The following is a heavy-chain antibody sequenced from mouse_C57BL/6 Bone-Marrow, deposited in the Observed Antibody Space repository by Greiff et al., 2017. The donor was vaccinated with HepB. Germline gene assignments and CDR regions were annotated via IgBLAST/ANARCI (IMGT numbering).Heavy chain of an antibody. V-gene: IGHV1-15*01. J-gene: IGHJ2*01. Sequence: QVQLQQSGAELVRPGASVTLSCKASGYTFTDYEMHWVKQTPVHGLEWIGAIDPETGGTAYNQKFKGKAILTADKSSSTAYMELRSLTSEDSAVYYCTRGAYDYDRLYYFDYWGQGTTLTVSS. CDR3: TRGAYDYDRLYYFDY. CDR1: GYTFTDYE. CDR2: IDPETGGT. D-gene: IGHD2-4*01.